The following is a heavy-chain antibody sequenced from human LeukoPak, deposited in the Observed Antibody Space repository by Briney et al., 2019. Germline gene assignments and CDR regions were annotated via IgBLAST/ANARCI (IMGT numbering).Heavy chain of an antibody. CDR3: ARGSIAAAYPYYFDY. V-gene: IGHV4-38-2*01. CDR2: IYHSGST. D-gene: IGHD6-13*01. Sequence: SETLSLTCAVPGYSISSGYYWGWIRQPPGKGLEWIGSIYHSGSTYYNPSLKSRVTISVDTSKNQFSLKLSSVTAADTAVYYCARGSIAAAYPYYFDYWGQGTLVTVSS. CDR1: GYSISSGYY. J-gene: IGHJ4*02.